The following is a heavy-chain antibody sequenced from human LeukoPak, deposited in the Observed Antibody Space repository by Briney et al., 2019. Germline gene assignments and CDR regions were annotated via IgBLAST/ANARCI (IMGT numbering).Heavy chain of an antibody. Sequence: PSQTLSLTCTVSGGSISSGSYYWIWIRQPAGKGLEWIGRIYTSGSTNYNPSLKSRDTISVDTSKNQFSLKLSSVTAADTAVYYCARAHCSSTSCYFDYWGQGTLVTVSS. CDR2: IYTSGST. CDR1: GGSISSGSYY. J-gene: IGHJ4*02. D-gene: IGHD2-2*01. CDR3: ARAHCSSTSCYFDY. V-gene: IGHV4-61*02.